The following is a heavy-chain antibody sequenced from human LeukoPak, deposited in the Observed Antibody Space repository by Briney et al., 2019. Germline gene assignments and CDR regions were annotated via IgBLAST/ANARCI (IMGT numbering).Heavy chain of an antibody. V-gene: IGHV3-21*01. J-gene: IGHJ3*02. D-gene: IGHD3-10*01. Sequence: GGSLRLSCAASGLTLSSYSMNWVRQAPGKGLEWVSSISSSSSYIYYADSVKGRFTISRDNAKNSLYLQMNSLRAEDTAVYYCARFGRHDAFDIWGQGTMVTVSS. CDR2: ISSSSSYI. CDR1: GLTLSSYS. CDR3: ARFGRHDAFDI.